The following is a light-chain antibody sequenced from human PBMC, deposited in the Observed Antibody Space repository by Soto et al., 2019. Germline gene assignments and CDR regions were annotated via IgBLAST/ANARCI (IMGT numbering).Light chain of an antibody. Sequence: EIVLTQSPGTLSLSPGERATLSCRASQSVRNNNLNWYQQKAGQAPRLLIYGASIRATGIPDRFSGSGSGTDFTLTISRLEPEDFALYFCQQYGSSAQITFGQGTRLEI. J-gene: IGKJ5*01. CDR2: GAS. CDR3: QQYGSSAQIT. V-gene: IGKV3-20*01. CDR1: QSVRNNN.